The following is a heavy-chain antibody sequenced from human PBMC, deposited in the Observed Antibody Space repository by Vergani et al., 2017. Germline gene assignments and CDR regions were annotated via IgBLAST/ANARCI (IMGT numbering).Heavy chain of an antibody. D-gene: IGHD3-16*02. CDR3: ARYGFYENIRGTYRPPSYDGMGV. Sequence: QSQLVQSGDEVKKPGASVKVSCKTSGYSFINYGISWVRQAPGQGLERLGWVSPYNGKTNYGQKIQGRVTMTTYTSTRTAYMQLRSLTFDDTAVYYCARYGFYENIRGTYRPPSYDGMGVWGQGTKVTVAS. CDR2: VSPYNGKT. J-gene: IGHJ6*02. V-gene: IGHV1-18*01. CDR1: GYSFINYG.